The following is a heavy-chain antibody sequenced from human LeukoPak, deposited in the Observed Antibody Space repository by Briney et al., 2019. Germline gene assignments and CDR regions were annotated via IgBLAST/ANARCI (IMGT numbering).Heavy chain of an antibody. V-gene: IGHV4-4*07. CDR3: ARDRYYDSGGYFKSYYSYYYMDV. Sequence: PSETLSLTCTVSGGSISSYYWSWIRQPAGKGLEWIGRIYTSGSTNYNPSLKSRVTMSVDTSKNQFSLKLSSVTAADTAVYYCARDRYYDSGGYFKSYYSYYYMDVWGEGTTVTVSS. J-gene: IGHJ6*03. CDR2: IYTSGST. D-gene: IGHD3-22*01. CDR1: GGSISSYY.